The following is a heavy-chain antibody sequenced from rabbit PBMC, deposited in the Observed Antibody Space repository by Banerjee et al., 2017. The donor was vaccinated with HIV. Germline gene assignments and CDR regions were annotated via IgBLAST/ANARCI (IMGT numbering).Heavy chain of an antibody. V-gene: IGHV1S45*01. Sequence: QEQLVESGGGLVKPEGSLKLSCTASGFSFSNKAVMCWVRQAPGKGLEWIACINVVTGKAVYASWVNGRFTISSHNAQNTLYLQLNSLTVADTATYFCVRDQAHMLDLWGQGTLVTVS. CDR2: INVVTGKA. CDR1: GFSFSNKAV. CDR3: VRDQAHMLDL. J-gene: IGHJ4*01. D-gene: IGHD6-1*01.